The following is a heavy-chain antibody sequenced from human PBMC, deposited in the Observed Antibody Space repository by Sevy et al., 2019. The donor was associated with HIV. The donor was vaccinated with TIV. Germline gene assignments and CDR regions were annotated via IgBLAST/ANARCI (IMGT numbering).Heavy chain of an antibody. CDR2: ISYDGSNK. Sequence: GGSLRLSCAASGFTFSSYAMHWVRQAPGKGLEWVAVISYDGSNKYYADSVKGRFTISRDNSKNTLYLQMNSLGAEDTAVYYCAGGGGYGGAVFDYWGQGTLVTVSS. V-gene: IGHV3-30-3*01. CDR3: AGGGGYGGAVFDY. CDR1: GFTFSSYA. D-gene: IGHD5-12*01. J-gene: IGHJ4*02.